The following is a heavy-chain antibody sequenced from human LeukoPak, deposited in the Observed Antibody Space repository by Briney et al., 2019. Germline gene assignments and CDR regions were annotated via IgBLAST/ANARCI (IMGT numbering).Heavy chain of an antibody. V-gene: IGHV1-2*02. CDR1: GYTFTGYY. Sequence: GASVKVSCKASGYTFTGYYMHWVRQAPGQGLEWMGWINPKSGGTVYAQKFQGRATMTRDTSSSTAYMELSRLRFDDTVVYYCARGPRITIFGVVMANDAFDIWGQGTMVTVSS. CDR3: ARGPRITIFGVVMANDAFDI. J-gene: IGHJ3*02. D-gene: IGHD3-3*01. CDR2: INPKSGGT.